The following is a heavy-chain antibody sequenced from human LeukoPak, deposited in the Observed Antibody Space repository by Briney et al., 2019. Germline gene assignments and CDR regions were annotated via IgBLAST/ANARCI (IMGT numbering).Heavy chain of an antibody. J-gene: IGHJ6*03. CDR3: ARIHGDHYLYYYYYMDV. Sequence: SVKVSCKASGYTFTSYGISWVRQAPGQGLEWMGWISAYNGNTNYAQKLQGRVTMTTDTSTSTAYMELRSLRSDDTAVYYCARIHGDHYLYYYYYMDVWGKGTTVTVSS. CDR1: GYTFTSYG. CDR2: ISAYNGNT. V-gene: IGHV1-18*01. D-gene: IGHD4-17*01.